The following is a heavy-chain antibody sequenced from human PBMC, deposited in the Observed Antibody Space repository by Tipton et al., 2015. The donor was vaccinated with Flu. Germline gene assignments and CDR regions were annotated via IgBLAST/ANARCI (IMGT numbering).Heavy chain of an antibody. CDR2: ISVYNGNT. J-gene: IGHJ6*02. Sequence: QLVQSGAEVKKPGASVKVSCKASGYTFTSYGINWVRQVPGQGLEWMGWISVYNGNTNYAQKLQGRVTVTTDTSTSTVYMELRSLRSDDTAVYYCARGELYYHYYGLDVWGQGTTVTVSS. V-gene: IGHV1-18*01. D-gene: IGHD5-24*01. CDR3: ARGELYYHYYGLDV. CDR1: GYTFTSYG.